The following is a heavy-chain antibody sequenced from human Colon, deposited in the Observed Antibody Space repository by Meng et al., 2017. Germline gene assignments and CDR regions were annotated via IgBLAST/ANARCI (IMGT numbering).Heavy chain of an antibody. CDR3: TVQLVVSGFDN. CDR2: IRSESNSYAT. J-gene: IGHJ4*02. Sequence: EVQLVESGGGLVQPGGSWKLSWAASGFTFSASAMYWVRQASGKGLEWVGRIRSESNSYATAYAASVKGRFTMSRDDSKNTAYLEMNSLKTEDTAVYYCTVQLVVSGFDNWGQGTLVTVSS. V-gene: IGHV3-73*01. D-gene: IGHD3-22*01. CDR1: GFTFSASA.